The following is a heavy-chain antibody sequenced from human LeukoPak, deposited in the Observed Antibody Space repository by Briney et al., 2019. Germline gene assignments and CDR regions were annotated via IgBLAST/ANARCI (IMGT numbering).Heavy chain of an antibody. D-gene: IGHD3-22*01. CDR1: GFTFSSYS. V-gene: IGHV3-21*01. Sequence: GGSLRLSCAASGFTFSSYSMNWVRQAPGKGLELVSSISSSSSYIYYADSVKGRFTISRDNAKNSLYLQMNSLRAEDTAVYYCASATRYYDSSGWGAFDIWGQGTMVTVSS. J-gene: IGHJ3*02. CDR2: ISSSSSYI. CDR3: ASATRYYDSSGWGAFDI.